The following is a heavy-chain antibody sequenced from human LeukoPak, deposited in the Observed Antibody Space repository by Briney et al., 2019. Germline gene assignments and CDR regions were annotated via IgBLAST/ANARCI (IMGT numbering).Heavy chain of an antibody. CDR3: ATSSYGGNFGLFDC. J-gene: IGHJ4*02. D-gene: IGHD4-23*01. CDR1: GFTFSSYW. Sequence: GGSLRLSCAASGFTFSSYWMHWVRQAPGKGLVWVSRFNSDVSSTRYADSVKGRFTISRDTAKNTLYLQMNSLRAEDTSVYYCATSSYGGNFGLFDCWGQGILVTASS. CDR2: FNSDVSST. V-gene: IGHV3-74*01.